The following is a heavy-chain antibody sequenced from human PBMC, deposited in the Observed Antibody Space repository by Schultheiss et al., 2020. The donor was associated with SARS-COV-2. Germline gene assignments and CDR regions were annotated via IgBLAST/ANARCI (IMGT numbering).Heavy chain of an antibody. Sequence: SVKVSCKASGGTFSSYAISWVRQAPGQGLEWMGRIIPILGIANYAQKFQGRVTMTEDTSTDTAYMELSSLRSEDTAMYYCARSPRDSSSCLVDWGQGTLVTVSS. CDR3: ARSPRDSSSCLVD. CDR1: GGTFSSYA. J-gene: IGHJ4*02. CDR2: IIPILGIA. V-gene: IGHV1-69*04. D-gene: IGHD6-13*01.